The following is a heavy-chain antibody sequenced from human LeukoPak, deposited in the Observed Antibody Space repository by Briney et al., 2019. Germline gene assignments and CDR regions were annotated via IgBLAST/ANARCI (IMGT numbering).Heavy chain of an antibody. V-gene: IGHV4-59*01. Sequence: SETLSLTCTVSGGSISTYYWSWIRQPPGKGLEWIGYIYNSGSTNYNPSPQGRVTISVDTSKNQFSLKLTSVTAADTAVYYCAKAVAAAGRFGFDPWGQGTLVTVSS. J-gene: IGHJ5*02. D-gene: IGHD6-13*01. CDR1: GGSISTYY. CDR3: AKAVAAAGRFGFDP. CDR2: IYNSGST.